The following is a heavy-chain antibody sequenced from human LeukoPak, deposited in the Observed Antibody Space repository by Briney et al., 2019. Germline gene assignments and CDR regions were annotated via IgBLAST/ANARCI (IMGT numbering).Heavy chain of an antibody. Sequence: GGSLRLSCAASGFTFSSYAMSWVRQAPGKGLEWVSAISGPGGSTYYADSVKGRFTISRDNSKNTLYLQMNSLRAEDTAVYYCAKVGDRYDFWAAYFDYWGQGTLVIVSS. D-gene: IGHD3-3*01. V-gene: IGHV3-23*01. J-gene: IGHJ4*02. CDR3: AKVGDRYDFWAAYFDY. CDR2: ISGPGGST. CDR1: GFTFSSYA.